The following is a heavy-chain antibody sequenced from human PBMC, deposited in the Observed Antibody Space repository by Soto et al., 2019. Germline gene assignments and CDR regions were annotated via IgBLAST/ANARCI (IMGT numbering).Heavy chain of an antibody. J-gene: IGHJ4*02. CDR1: GGSISSGGYY. CDR3: ARERTYYYDSSGHLGYFDY. Sequence: QVQLQESGPGLVKPSQTLSLTCTVSGGSISSGGYYWSWIRQHPGKGLEWIGYIYYSGSTYYNPSLKSRVTVSVDTSKNQFSLKLSSVTAADTAVYYCARERTYYYDSSGHLGYFDYWGQGTLVTVSS. D-gene: IGHD3-22*01. CDR2: IYYSGST. V-gene: IGHV4-31*03.